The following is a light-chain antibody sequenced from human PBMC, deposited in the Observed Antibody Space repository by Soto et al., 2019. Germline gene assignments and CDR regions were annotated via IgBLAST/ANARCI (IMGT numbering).Light chain of an antibody. J-gene: IGLJ1*01. CDR1: SSDVGGYNY. CDR2: EVS. Sequence: QSALTQPASVSGSPGQSITISCTGTSSDVGGYNYVSWYQQHPGKAPKLMIYEVSNRPSGVSNRFSGSKSGNTAALTISGLQSEDEADYYCRSYTSSSTDVFGTGTKVTLL. CDR3: RSYTSSSTDV. V-gene: IGLV2-14*01.